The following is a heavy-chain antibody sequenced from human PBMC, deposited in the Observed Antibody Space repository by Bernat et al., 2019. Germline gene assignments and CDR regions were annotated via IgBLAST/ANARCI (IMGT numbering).Heavy chain of an antibody. Sequence: QVQLVQSGAEVKKPGASVRVSCKASGYTFTDYYLLWVRQAPGQGLECMGRVNPDSGDTTYAQKFQGRVTMTRDTSITTAYMELSRLRSDDTALYYCARGRRMGVEYYYIDVWGKGTTVTVSS. CDR2: VNPDSGDT. D-gene: IGHD3-16*01. J-gene: IGHJ6*03. V-gene: IGHV1-2*06. CDR1: GYTFTDYY. CDR3: ARGRRMGVEYYYIDV.